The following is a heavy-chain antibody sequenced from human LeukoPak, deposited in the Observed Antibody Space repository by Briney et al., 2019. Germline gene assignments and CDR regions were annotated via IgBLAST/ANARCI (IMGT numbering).Heavy chain of an antibody. CDR2: IYYSGST. Sequence: SETLSLTCTVSGGSISSYYWSWIRQPPGKGLEWIGYIYYSGSTNYNPSLKSRVTISVDTSKNHFSLNLSSVTAADTAVYYCARHSYDILTGYYLLFDYWGQGTLVTVSS. V-gene: IGHV4-59*08. CDR3: ARHSYDILTGYYLLFDY. CDR1: GGSISSYY. D-gene: IGHD3-9*01. J-gene: IGHJ4*02.